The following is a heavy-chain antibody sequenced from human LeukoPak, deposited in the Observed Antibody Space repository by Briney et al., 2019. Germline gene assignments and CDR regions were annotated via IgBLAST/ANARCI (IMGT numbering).Heavy chain of an antibody. CDR3: ARVARQWLSDLQYFDY. V-gene: IGHV3-30*04. CDR2: ISYDGSNK. CDR1: GFTFSSYA. D-gene: IGHD6-19*01. J-gene: IGHJ4*02. Sequence: GGSLRLSCAASGFTFSSYAMHWVRQAPGKGLEWVAVISYDGSNKYYADSVKGRFTISRDNSKNTLYLQMNSLRAEDTAVYYCARVARQWLSDLQYFDYWGQGTLVTVSS.